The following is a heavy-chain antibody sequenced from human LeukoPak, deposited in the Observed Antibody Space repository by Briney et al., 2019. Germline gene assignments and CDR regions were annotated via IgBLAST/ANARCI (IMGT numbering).Heavy chain of an antibody. D-gene: IGHD3-22*01. CDR1: GGSISSGSYY. J-gene: IGHJ6*02. CDR3: ARDSGYYSYYYYYGMDV. V-gene: IGHV4-61*02. Sequence: PSQTLSLTCTVSGGSISSGSYYWSWIRQPAGKGLEWIGRIYTSGSTNYNPSLKSRVTISVDTSKNQFSLKLSSVTAADTAVYYCARDSGYYSYYYYYGMDVWGQGTTVTVSS. CDR2: IYTSGST.